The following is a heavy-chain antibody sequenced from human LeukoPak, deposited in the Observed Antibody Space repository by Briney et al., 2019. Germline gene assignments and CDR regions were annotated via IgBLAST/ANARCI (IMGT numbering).Heavy chain of an antibody. D-gene: IGHD3-10*01. CDR2: IWYDGSNK. J-gene: IGHJ4*02. Sequence: GGSLRLSCAASGFTFSSYGMHWVRQAPGKGLEWVAVIWYDGSNKYYADSVKGRFTISRDNAKNSLYLQMNSLRAEDTAVYYCARDPNYGSGSLWGQGTLVTVSS. V-gene: IGHV3-33*01. CDR3: ARDPNYGSGSL. CDR1: GFTFSSYG.